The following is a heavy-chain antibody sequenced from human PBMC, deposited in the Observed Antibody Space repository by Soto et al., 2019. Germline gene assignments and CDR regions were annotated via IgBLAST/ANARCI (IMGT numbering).Heavy chain of an antibody. Sequence: GESLKIPCKGSGYSFTSYWIGWVRQMPGKGLEWMGIIYPGDSDTRYSPSFQGQVTISADKSISTAYLQWSSLKASDTAIHYCARTAAAGKYYYGVDVWGQGTTVTSP. D-gene: IGHD6-13*01. CDR3: ARTAAAGKYYYGVDV. CDR1: GYSFTSYW. V-gene: IGHV5-51*01. CDR2: IYPGDSDT. J-gene: IGHJ6*02.